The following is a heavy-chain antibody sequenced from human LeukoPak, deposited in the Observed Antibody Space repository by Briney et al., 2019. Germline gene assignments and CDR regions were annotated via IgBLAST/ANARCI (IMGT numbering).Heavy chain of an antibody. Sequence: GGSLRLSCAASGFTFSNYGMSWVRQAPGRGLEWVSAIGSSGGSKYYTDSVKGRFTVSRDNSKNTLYLEMNSLRAEDTAVYYCAGLISGTGTVNWGQGTLVTVSS. CDR3: AGLISGTGTVN. D-gene: IGHD6-13*01. CDR2: IGSSGGSK. V-gene: IGHV3-23*01. CDR1: GFTFSNYG. J-gene: IGHJ4*02.